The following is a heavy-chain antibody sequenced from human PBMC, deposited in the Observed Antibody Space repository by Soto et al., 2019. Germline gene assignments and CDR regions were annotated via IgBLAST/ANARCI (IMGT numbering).Heavy chain of an antibody. V-gene: IGHV3-30*18. CDR2: ISYDGSNQ. CDR3: AKDQASGQGSFDS. CDR1: GFTFNIYG. J-gene: IGHJ4*02. Sequence: PGGSLRLSCAASGFTFNIYGMHWVRQAPDKGVEWVALISYDGSNQYYADSVKGRFTISRDNSKNTLFLQMNSLRADDTAVYYCAKDQASGQGSFDSWGQGTLVTVSS.